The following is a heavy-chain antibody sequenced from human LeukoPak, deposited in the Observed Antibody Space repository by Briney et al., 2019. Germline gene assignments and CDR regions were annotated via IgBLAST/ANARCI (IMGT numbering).Heavy chain of an antibody. CDR3: AKGAPYSSSLSNWFDP. D-gene: IGHD6-6*01. CDR1: GFTFSSYA. V-gene: IGHV3-23*01. Sequence: GGSPRLSCAASGFTFSSYAMTWVRQPPGKGLEWVSAISGSGGSTHYADSVKGRFTISRDNSKNTLYLQMNSLRAEDTAVYYCAKGAPYSSSLSNWFDPWGQGTLVTVSS. J-gene: IGHJ5*02. CDR2: ISGSGGST.